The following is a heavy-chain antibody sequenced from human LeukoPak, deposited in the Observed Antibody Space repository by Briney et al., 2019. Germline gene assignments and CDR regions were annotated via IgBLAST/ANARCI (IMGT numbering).Heavy chain of an antibody. Sequence: PGGSLRFSCAASGFTFSDYAMSWVRQAPGTGLQWVSSISSSGGGINYADSVKGRFTISRDNSKNTLYLQMNSLRAEDTAVYYCAKVLDYDFDYWGQGTLVTVSS. CDR2: ISSSGGGI. CDR1: GFTFSDYA. V-gene: IGHV3-23*01. D-gene: IGHD4-17*01. J-gene: IGHJ4*02. CDR3: AKVLDYDFDY.